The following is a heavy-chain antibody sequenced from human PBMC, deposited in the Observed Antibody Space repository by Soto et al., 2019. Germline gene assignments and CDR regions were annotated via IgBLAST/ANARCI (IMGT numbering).Heavy chain of an antibody. Sequence: QVQLVQSGAEVKKPGASVKVSCKASGYTFTNYDINWVRQATGQGLEWMGWMNPNSGNTGYAQKFQGRVTMTRNTSISTAYMELSSLRSEDPAMDYCARGMSGSAGFDYWGQGTLVTVSS. CDR2: MNPNSGNT. D-gene: IGHD3-10*01. V-gene: IGHV1-8*01. CDR3: ARGMSGSAGFDY. J-gene: IGHJ4*02. CDR1: GYTFTNYD.